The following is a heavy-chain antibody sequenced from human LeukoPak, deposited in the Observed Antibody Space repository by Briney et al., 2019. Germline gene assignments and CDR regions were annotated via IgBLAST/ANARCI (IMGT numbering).Heavy chain of an antibody. Sequence: SQTLSLTCTVSGGSICSGGYYWSWIRQHPGKGLEWIGYIYYSGSTYYNPSLKSRVTISVDTSKNQFSLKLSSVAAADTAVYYCARDFGDGATAFDYWGQGTLVTVSS. CDR1: GGSICSGGYY. CDR2: IYYSGST. D-gene: IGHD3-3*01. CDR3: ARDFGDGATAFDY. J-gene: IGHJ4*02. V-gene: IGHV4-31*03.